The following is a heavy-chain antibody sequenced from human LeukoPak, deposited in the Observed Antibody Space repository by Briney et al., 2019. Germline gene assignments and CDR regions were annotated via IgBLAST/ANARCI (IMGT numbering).Heavy chain of an antibody. V-gene: IGHV4-59*01. CDR3: ARVRYCSSTSCHHWYYDL. CDR1: GGSINSYY. CDR2: IYYSGST. Sequence: SETLSLTCTVSGGSINSYYWSWIRQPPGKRLEWIGYIYYSGSTNYNPSLKSRVTISVDTSKNQFSLKLYSVTAADTAVYYCARVRYCSSTSCHHWYYDLWGRGTLVTVSS. J-gene: IGHJ2*01. D-gene: IGHD2-2*01.